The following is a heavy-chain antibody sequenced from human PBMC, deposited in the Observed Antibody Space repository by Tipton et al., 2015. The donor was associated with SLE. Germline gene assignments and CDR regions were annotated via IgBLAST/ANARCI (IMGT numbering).Heavy chain of an antibody. CDR3: ARESPQESGWPLGTFDI. J-gene: IGHJ3*02. CDR2: IIPLFGRA. CDR1: GGTFSSYA. Sequence: QLVQSGPEVKKPGSSVKVSCKASGGTFSSYAFSWVRQAPGQGLEWMGGIIPLFGRANYAQKFQGRVTITADKSTNTAYMHLSSLRSEDAAVYYCARESPQESGWPLGTFDIWGQGTTVTVSS. V-gene: IGHV1-69*06. D-gene: IGHD6-19*01.